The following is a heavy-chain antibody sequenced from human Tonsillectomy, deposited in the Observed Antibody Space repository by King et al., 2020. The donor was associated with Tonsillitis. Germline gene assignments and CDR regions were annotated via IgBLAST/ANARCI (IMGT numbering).Heavy chain of an antibody. J-gene: IGHJ4*02. V-gene: IGHV3-30*18. CDR1: GFTFSSYG. CDR3: AKDTWFRGYYGDYNFDY. CDR2: ISYDGSNK. D-gene: IGHD4-17*01. Sequence: VQLVESGGGVVQPGRSLRLSCAASGFTFSSYGMHWVRQAPGKGLEWVSVISYDGSNKYYADSVKGRFTISRDSSKNTLYLQMNSLRAEDTAMYYCAKDTWFRGYYGDYNFDYWGQGNLVTVSS.